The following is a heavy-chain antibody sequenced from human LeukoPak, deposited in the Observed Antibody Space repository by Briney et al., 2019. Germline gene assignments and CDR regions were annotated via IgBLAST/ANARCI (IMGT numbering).Heavy chain of an antibody. J-gene: IGHJ4*02. CDR2: IYSGGST. V-gene: IGHV3-66*02. Sequence: GGSLRLSCAASGFTVSSNYMSWVRQAPGKGLEWVSVIYSGGSTYYADSVKGRFTISRDNSKNTLYLQMNSQRAEDTAVYYCASLYSSSSFDYWGQGTLVTVSP. D-gene: IGHD6-6*01. CDR1: GFTVSSNY. CDR3: ASLYSSSSFDY.